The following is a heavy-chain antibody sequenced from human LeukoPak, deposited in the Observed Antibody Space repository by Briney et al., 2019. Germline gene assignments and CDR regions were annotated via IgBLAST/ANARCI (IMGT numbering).Heavy chain of an antibody. CDR3: AREGGPFYDILTGFKNWFDP. Sequence: GASVKVSCKASGYTFTGYYMHWVRQAPGQGLEWMGRINPNSGGTNYAQKFQGRVTMTRDTSISTAYMELSRLRSDDTAMYYCAREGGPFYDILTGFKNWFDPWGQGTLVTVSS. V-gene: IGHV1-2*06. J-gene: IGHJ5*02. CDR1: GYTFTGYY. CDR2: INPNSGGT. D-gene: IGHD3-9*01.